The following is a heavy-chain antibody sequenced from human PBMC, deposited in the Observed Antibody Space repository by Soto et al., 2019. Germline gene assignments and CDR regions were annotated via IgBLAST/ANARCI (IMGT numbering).Heavy chain of an antibody. CDR1: GFSLRTTGVG. D-gene: IGHD3-16*01. CDR2: IYWNDDK. CDR3: AHTWGLPFDY. J-gene: IGHJ4*02. Sequence: QITLKESGPTLVKPTQTLTLTCTYSGFSLRTTGVGVGWLRQPPGKALEWLGIIYWNDDKRYSPSLKSRFTLTSDISKSQVVLTMTNMDPVDTATYYCAHTWGLPFDYWGQGTLVIVSS. V-gene: IGHV2-5*01.